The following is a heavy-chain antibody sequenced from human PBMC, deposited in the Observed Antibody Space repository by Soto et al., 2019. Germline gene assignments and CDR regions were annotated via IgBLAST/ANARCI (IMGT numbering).Heavy chain of an antibody. D-gene: IGHD1-1*01. CDR2: IYWNDDK. CDR3: AHVTNWSLAY. Sequence: SGPTLVNPTQTLTLTCTLSGFSLSTSGVGVGWIRQPPGKALEWLALIYWNDDKGYSPSLKRRVTITKDTSKNQVVLTMTNMEPVDTATHYCAHVTNWSLAYWGQGPLVTVTA. J-gene: IGHJ4*02. CDR1: GFSLSTSGVG. V-gene: IGHV2-5*01.